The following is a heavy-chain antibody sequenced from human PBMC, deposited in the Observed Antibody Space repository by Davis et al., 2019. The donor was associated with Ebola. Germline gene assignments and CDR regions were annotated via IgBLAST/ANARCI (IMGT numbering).Heavy chain of an antibody. CDR2: IITILGLS. Sequence: AASVKVSCKASGYTFTNYYMHWVRQAPGQGLEWMGRIITILGLSNYAQKFQGRVTITADKSTSTVYMDLSSLRSEDTAVYYCASHSGNYGYGYFDSWGQGALVTVSS. CDR1: GYTFTNYY. J-gene: IGHJ4*02. CDR3: ASHSGNYGYGYFDS. D-gene: IGHD1-26*01. V-gene: IGHV1-69*02.